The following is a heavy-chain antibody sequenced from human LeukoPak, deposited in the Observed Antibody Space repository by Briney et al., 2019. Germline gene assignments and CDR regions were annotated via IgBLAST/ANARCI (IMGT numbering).Heavy chain of an antibody. Sequence: PGGSLRLSCAASGFTFSSYAMSWVRQAPGKGLEWVSAISGSGGSTYYADSVKGRFTISRDNSKNTLYLQMNSLRAEDTAVYYCARDYSHYYGSGSGFYYGMDVWGQGTTVTVSS. J-gene: IGHJ6*02. V-gene: IGHV3-23*01. CDR3: ARDYSHYYGSGSGFYYGMDV. CDR1: GFTFSSYA. CDR2: ISGSGGST. D-gene: IGHD3-10*01.